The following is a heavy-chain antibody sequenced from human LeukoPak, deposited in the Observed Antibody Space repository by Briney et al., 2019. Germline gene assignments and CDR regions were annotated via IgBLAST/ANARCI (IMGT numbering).Heavy chain of an antibody. V-gene: IGHV3-48*02. CDR1: GFTFSSYS. J-gene: IGHJ5*02. D-gene: IGHD2-2*01. CDR3: AREFPPHCSSTSCYPNH. CDR2: ISSSTRRI. Sequence: GRSLRLSCAASGFTFSSYSFNWVRHAPGRGLGWVSYISSSTRRISYADSVKGRFTISRDSAKNSLYLQMDSLRDEDTAMYYCAREFPPHCSSTSCYPNHWGQGTLVTVSS.